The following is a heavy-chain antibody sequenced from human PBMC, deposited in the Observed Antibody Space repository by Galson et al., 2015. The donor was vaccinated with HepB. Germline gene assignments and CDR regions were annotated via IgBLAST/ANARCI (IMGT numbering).Heavy chain of an antibody. CDR2: ISGYSGDA. CDR3: ARARYSSSPPDH. CDR1: GYSFTNYG. V-gene: IGHV1-18*01. J-gene: IGHJ5*02. D-gene: IGHD2-15*01. Sequence: QSGAEVKKPGASVKVSCKTSGYSFTNYGVSWVRRAPGQGLEWMGWISGYSGDANYAQNLQGRVTMTTETSTNTAYLELKSLKSDDTALYYCARARYSSSPPDHWGQGTLVTVSS.